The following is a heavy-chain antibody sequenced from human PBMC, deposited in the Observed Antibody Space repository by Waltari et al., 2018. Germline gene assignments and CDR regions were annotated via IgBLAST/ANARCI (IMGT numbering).Heavy chain of an antibody. CDR1: GYIFTGYY. CDR2: INPNSGAT. Sequence: QVQLVQSGAEVKKPGASMKVSCKPSGYIFTGYYMPWVRQAPGQGLEWMGRINPNSGATNYTQKFQGRVTMTRDKSITTAYMELSRLTSDDTAVYYCAREGPEGLEYGGQGTLVTVSS. V-gene: IGHV1-2*06. CDR3: AREGPEGLEY. J-gene: IGHJ4*02.